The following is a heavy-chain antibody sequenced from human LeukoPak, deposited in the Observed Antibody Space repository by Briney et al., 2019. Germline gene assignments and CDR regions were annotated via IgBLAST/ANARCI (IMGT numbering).Heavy chain of an antibody. Sequence: PGGALLLSCAASGFNFRDYPMSWIHQAPGKGLECDPHFTSSCSSTDYADSVKGGFTIARDNTKNSLYLQMNSLRAEDTAVYYCAERGNAMTGGVWGKGTTVTISS. CDR2: FTSSCSST. CDR3: AERGNAMTGGV. J-gene: IGHJ6*04. CDR1: GFNFRDYP. D-gene: IGHD2-2*01. V-gene: IGHV3-11*06.